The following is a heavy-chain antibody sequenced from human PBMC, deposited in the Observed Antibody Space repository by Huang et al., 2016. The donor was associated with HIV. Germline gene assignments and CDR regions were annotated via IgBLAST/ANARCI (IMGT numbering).Heavy chain of an antibody. D-gene: IGHD1-20*01. CDR2: IRPSGYVT. Sequence: EQLMQSGAEVMKPGASVKISCKASGQTFINYYVHWVRLATGQGIGWVGGIRPSGYVTGDAQNFLCRITMTSDAATKTVCMELASLRSDDTAIYFCARDVRYLPSHYYALDVWGQGTTVTVSS. V-gene: IGHV1-46*01. CDR1: GQTFINYY. CDR3: ARDVRYLPSHYYALDV. J-gene: IGHJ6*02.